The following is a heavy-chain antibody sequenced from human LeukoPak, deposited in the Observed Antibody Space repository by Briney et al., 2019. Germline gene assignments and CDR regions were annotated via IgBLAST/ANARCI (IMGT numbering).Heavy chain of an antibody. D-gene: IGHD3-22*01. CDR3: ANYYDSSGPTGIYDY. CDR2: IRYDGSNK. V-gene: IGHV3-30*02. J-gene: IGHJ4*02. Sequence: GGSLRLSCAASGFTFSSYGMHWVRQAPGKGLEWVAFIRYDGSNKYYADSVKGRFTISRDNSKNTLYLQMNSLRAEDTAVYYCANYYDSSGPTGIYDYWGQGTLVTVSS. CDR1: GFTFSSYG.